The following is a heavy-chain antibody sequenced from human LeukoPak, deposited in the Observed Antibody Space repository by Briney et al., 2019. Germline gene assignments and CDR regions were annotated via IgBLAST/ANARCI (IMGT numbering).Heavy chain of an antibody. V-gene: IGHV1-69*13. Sequence: SVKVSCKASGGTFSSYAISWVRQAPGQGLEWMGGIIPIFGTANYAQKFQGRVTITADESTSTAYMELSSLRSEDTAVYYCARYRMPIVVVPLPETNDVFDIGAKGKMVTVSS. CDR3: ARYRMPIVVVPLPETNDVFDI. CDR2: IIPIFGTA. J-gene: IGHJ3*02. D-gene: IGHD2-21*01. CDR1: GGTFSSYA.